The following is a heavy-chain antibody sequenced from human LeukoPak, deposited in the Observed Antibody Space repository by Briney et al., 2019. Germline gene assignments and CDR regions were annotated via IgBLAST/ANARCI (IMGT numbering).Heavy chain of an antibody. V-gene: IGHV3-73*01. D-gene: IGHD2-15*01. Sequence: KPGGSLRLSCAASGFTFSGSAMHWVRQASGKGLEWVGRIRSKANSYATAYAASVKGRFTISRDDSKNTAYLQMNSLKTEDTAVYYCTTLTRYCSGGSCCDYWGQGTLVTVSP. J-gene: IGHJ4*02. CDR3: TTLTRYCSGGSCCDY. CDR2: IRSKANSYAT. CDR1: GFTFSGSA.